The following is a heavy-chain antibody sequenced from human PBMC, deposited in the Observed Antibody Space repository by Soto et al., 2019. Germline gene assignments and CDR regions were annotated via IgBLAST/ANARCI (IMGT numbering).Heavy chain of an antibody. Sequence: SETLSLTCAVYGGSFSGYYWSWIRQPPGKGLGWIGEINHSGITNYNPSLKSRVTISVDTSKNQFSLKLSSVTAADTAVYYCARERWLRSAFDYWGQGTLVTVSS. D-gene: IGHD5-12*01. V-gene: IGHV4-34*01. CDR1: GGSFSGYY. CDR3: ARERWLRSAFDY. J-gene: IGHJ4*02. CDR2: INHSGIT.